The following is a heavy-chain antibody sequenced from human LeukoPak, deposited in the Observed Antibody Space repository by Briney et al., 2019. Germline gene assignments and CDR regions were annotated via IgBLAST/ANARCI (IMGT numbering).Heavy chain of an antibody. CDR2: IHHSGST. J-gene: IGHJ5*02. Sequence: SETLSLTCIVSGYSISSDYYWGWIRQPPGKGLEWIGMIHHSGSTYYNPSLKSRVTISGDTSKNQFSLKQISVTAADTAVYYCARGGYYGSGNDFRFDPWGQGTLVTVSS. CDR3: ARGGYYGSGNDFRFDP. CDR1: GYSISSDYY. V-gene: IGHV4-38-2*02. D-gene: IGHD3-10*01.